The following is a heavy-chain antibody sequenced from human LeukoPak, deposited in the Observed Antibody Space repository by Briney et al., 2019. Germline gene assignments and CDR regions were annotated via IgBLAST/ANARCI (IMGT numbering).Heavy chain of an antibody. V-gene: IGHV3-9*01. CDR3: ARVEASGYDYGAFDY. Sequence: SLRLSCAASGFIFNDYVMHWVRQAPGKGLEWVSGINWNGDNIGYADSVKGRFTISRDNAKNSLYLQMNSLRAEDTAVYYCARVEASGYDYGAFDYWGQGTLVTVSS. J-gene: IGHJ4*02. CDR2: INWNGDNI. D-gene: IGHD5-12*01. CDR1: GFIFNDYV.